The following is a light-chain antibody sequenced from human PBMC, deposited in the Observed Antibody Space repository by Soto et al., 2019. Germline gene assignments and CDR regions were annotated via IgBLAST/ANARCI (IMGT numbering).Light chain of an antibody. CDR1: QNINNY. CDR2: WAS. CDR3: HQYYNIPWT. Sequence: DIQMTQSPSSLSASVGDRVTITCQASQNINNYLNWYQQKPGQPPKVLIYWASTRESGVPDRFSGSGSGTDFTLTINNLQAEDVAVYYCHQYYNIPWTFGQGTKVDIK. V-gene: IGKV4-1*01. J-gene: IGKJ1*01.